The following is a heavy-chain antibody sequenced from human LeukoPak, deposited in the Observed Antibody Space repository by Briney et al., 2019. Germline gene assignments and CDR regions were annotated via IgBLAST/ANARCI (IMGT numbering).Heavy chain of an antibody. CDR1: GYSFTSYW. CDR3: ARLIYGGNSVGAFDI. Sequence: NHGESLEISCKGSGYSFTSYWIGWVRQMPGKGLKWMGIIYPGDSDTRCSPSFQGQVTISADKSISTAYLQWSSLKASDTAMYYCARLIYGGNSVGAFDIWGQGTMVTVSS. V-gene: IGHV5-51*01. D-gene: IGHD4-23*01. CDR2: IYPGDSDT. J-gene: IGHJ3*02.